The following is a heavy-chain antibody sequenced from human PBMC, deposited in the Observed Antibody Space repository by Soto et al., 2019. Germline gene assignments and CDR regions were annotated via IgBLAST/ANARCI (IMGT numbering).Heavy chain of an antibody. CDR1: GFTFSNAW. Sequence: WGSLRLSCAASGFTFSNAWFIWFRQAPGKGLEWVGRIKSKTDGGTTDYTAPVKGRFTISRDDSKNTLYLQMNSLKIEDTAVYYCTTGSTSTKNYWGQGTLVTVSS. V-gene: IGHV3-15*01. J-gene: IGHJ4*02. CDR3: TTGSTSTKNY. D-gene: IGHD6-6*01. CDR2: IKSKTDGGTT.